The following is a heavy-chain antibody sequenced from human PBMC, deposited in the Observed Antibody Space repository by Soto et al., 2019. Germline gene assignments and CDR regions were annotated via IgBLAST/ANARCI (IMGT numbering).Heavy chain of an antibody. CDR1: GYTFTGYY. CDR3: ARDPTYYGFWSGYTPYGMDV. J-gene: IGHJ6*02. Sequence: ASVKVSCKASGYTFTGYYMHWVRQAPGQGLEWMGWINPNSGGTNYAQKFQGRVTMTRDTSISTAYMELSRLRSDDTAVYYCARDPTYYGFWSGYTPYGMDVWGQGTTVTVSS. CDR2: INPNSGGT. V-gene: IGHV1-2*02. D-gene: IGHD3-3*01.